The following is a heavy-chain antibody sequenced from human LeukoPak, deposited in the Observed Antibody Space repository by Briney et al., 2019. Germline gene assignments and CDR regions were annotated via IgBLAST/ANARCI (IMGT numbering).Heavy chain of an antibody. Sequence: SETLSLTCTVSGGSITSTSFYWGWIRQPPGKGLAWLGCIYYSGTTYDSPSLKSRVTISVDRSKNQFSLKLSSVTAADTAVYYCARLYYDSRGYYWFDRWGQGTLVTVSS. CDR2: IYYSGTT. D-gene: IGHD3-22*01. CDR3: ARLYYDSRGYYWFDR. CDR1: GGSITSTSFY. V-gene: IGHV4-39*01. J-gene: IGHJ5*02.